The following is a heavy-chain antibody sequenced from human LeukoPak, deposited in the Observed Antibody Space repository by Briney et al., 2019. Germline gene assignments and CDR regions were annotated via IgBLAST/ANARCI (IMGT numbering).Heavy chain of an antibody. V-gene: IGHV4-34*01. J-gene: IGHJ6*04. D-gene: IGHD2-21*02. CDR2: INHSGST. CDR3: ARGLRHNDV. Sequence: SETLCLTCAAYGGSVSGYYWSWIRQPPGKGLEWIGEINHSGSTNYNPSLKSRVTISVDTSKNQFSLKLSSVTAADTAVYYCARGLRHNDVWGKGTTVTVSS. CDR1: GGSVSGYY.